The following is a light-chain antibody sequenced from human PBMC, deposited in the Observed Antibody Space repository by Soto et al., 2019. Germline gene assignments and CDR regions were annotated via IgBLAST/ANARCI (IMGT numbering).Light chain of an antibody. CDR3: QQRSNWPLT. CDR1: QSVSSF. V-gene: IGKV3-11*01. J-gene: IGKJ4*01. Sequence: EIVLTQSPATLSLSPGERATLSCRASQSVSSFLAWYQQKPGQAPRLLIYDASNRATGIPARFSGSGSRTDSTLTNSRLEPEAFAIYYCQQRSNWPLTFGGGTKVEIK. CDR2: DAS.